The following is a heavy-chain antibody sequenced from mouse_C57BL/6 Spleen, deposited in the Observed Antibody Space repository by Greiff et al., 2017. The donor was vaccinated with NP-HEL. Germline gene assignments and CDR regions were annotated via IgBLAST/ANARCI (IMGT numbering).Heavy chain of an antibody. CDR1: GYTFTDYN. V-gene: IGHV1-22*01. J-gene: IGHJ2*01. Sequence: EVKLMESGPELVKPGASVKMSCKASGYTFTDYNMHWVKQSHGKSLEWIGYINPNNGGTSYNQKFKGKATLTVNKSSSTAYMELRSLTSEDSAVYYCAREGRYYYGSSYGYWGQGTTLTVSS. CDR2: INPNNGGT. CDR3: AREGRYYYGSSYGY. D-gene: IGHD1-1*01.